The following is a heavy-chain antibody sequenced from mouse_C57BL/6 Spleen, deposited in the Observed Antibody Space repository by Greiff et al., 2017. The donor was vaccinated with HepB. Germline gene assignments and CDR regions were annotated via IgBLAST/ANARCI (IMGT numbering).Heavy chain of an antibody. CDR2: ISSGGDYI. V-gene: IGHV5-9-1*02. Sequence: KLVESGEGLVKPGGSLKLSCAAFGFTFSSYAMSWVRQTPEKRLEWVAYISSGGDYIYYADTVKGRFTISRDNARNTLYLQMSSLKSEDTAMYYCTRVYGSSYWDFDVWGTGTTVTVSS. D-gene: IGHD1-1*01. CDR1: GFTFSSYA. J-gene: IGHJ1*03. CDR3: TRVYGSSYWDFDV.